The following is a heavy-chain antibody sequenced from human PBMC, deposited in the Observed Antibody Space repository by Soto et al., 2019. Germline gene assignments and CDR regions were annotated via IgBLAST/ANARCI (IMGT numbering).Heavy chain of an antibody. Sequence: GASVKVSCKASGGTFSSYAISWVRQAPGQGLEWMGEIIPIFGTANYAQKFQGRVTITADESTSTAYMELSSLRSEDTAVYYCARVRFLEWFTDGMDVWGQGTTVTVSS. CDR2: IIPIFGTA. CDR3: ARVRFLEWFTDGMDV. J-gene: IGHJ6*02. V-gene: IGHV1-69*13. D-gene: IGHD3-3*01. CDR1: GGTFSSYA.